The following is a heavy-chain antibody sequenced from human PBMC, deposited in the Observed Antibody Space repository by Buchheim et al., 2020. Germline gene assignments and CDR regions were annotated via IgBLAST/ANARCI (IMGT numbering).Heavy chain of an antibody. CDR2: INSDGSST. CDR1: GFTFSNYW. V-gene: IGHV3-74*01. Sequence: EVQLVESGGGLVQPGGSLRLSCTASGFTFSNYWMHWVRQTPGKGLVWVSRINSDGSSTTYADSVKGRLTISRDNAKNTVYLQLNSLRAEDTAVYYCASAVTTRSAEYFHHWGQGTL. D-gene: IGHD4-17*01. J-gene: IGHJ1*01. CDR3: ASAVTTRSAEYFHH.